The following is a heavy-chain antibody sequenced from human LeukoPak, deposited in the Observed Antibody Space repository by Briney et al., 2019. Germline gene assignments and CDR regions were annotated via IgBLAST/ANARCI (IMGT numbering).Heavy chain of an antibody. CDR1: GGSISSSSYY. V-gene: IGHV4-61*01. CDR3: AREGRDWGVHYAFDI. Sequence: TSETLSLTCTVSGGSISSSSYYWSWIRQPPGKGLEWIGYIYYSGSTNYNPSLKSRVTISVDTSKNQFSLKLSSVTAADTAVYYCAREGRDWGVHYAFDIWGQGTMVTVSS. CDR2: IYYSGST. J-gene: IGHJ3*02. D-gene: IGHD3/OR15-3a*01.